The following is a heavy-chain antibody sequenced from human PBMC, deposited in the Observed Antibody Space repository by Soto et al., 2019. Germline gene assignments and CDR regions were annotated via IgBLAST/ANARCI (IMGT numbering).Heavy chain of an antibody. J-gene: IGHJ6*02. CDR3: ARSMEDPLWSIMTTVPEHYYCYYGMDV. D-gene: IGHD4-4*01. CDR1: GFTFSSYW. V-gene: IGHV3-74*01. Sequence: GGSLRLSCAASGFTFSSYWMHWVRQAPGKGLVWVSRINSDGSSTSYADSVKGRFTISRDNAKNTLYLQMNSLGAEDTAVYYCARSMEDPLWSIMTTVPEHYYCYYGMDVWGQGTTVTVSS. CDR2: INSDGSST.